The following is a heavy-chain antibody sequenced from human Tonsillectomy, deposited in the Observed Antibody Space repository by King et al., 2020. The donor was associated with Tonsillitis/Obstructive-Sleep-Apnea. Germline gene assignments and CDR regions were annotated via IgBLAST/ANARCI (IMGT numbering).Heavy chain of an antibody. CDR3: ARSLVRYNSPSILNWFDP. CDR1: GVSISSYF. Sequence: VQLQESGPGVVRPSETLSLTCTVSGVSISSYFWSWIRQPPGKGLEWIAFIYSAVGTDYNPSLKRRATLSVDTSKNQLSLNLSSVTAADTAVYYCARSLVRYNSPSILNWFDPWGQGTLVTVSS. D-gene: IGHD6-6*01. V-gene: IGHV4-59*01. J-gene: IGHJ5*02. CDR2: IYSAVGT.